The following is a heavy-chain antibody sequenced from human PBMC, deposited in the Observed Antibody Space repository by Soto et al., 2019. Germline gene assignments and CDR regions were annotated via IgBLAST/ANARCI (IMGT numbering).Heavy chain of an antibody. Sequence: SETLSLTCAVYGGSFSGYYWSWIRQPPGKGLEWIGEINHRGSTNYNPSLKSRVTISVDTSKNQFSLKLSSVTAADTAVYYCARGLRTLDPWGQGTLVTVSS. CDR1: GGSFSGYY. CDR2: INHRGST. V-gene: IGHV4-34*01. CDR3: ARGLRTLDP. J-gene: IGHJ5*02.